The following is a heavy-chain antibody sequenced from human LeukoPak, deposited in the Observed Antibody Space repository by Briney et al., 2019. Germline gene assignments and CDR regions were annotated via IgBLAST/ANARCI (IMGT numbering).Heavy chain of an antibody. CDR3: AVGPYVLRYFDWSDY. D-gene: IGHD3-9*01. CDR2: IIPILGIA. J-gene: IGHJ4*02. Sequence: ASVKVSCKASGGTSSSYAISWVRQAPGQGLEWMGRIIPILGIANYAQKFQGRVTITADKSTSTAYMELSSLRSEDTAVHYCAVGPYVLRYFDWSDYWGQGTLVTVSS. CDR1: GGTSSSYA. V-gene: IGHV1-69*04.